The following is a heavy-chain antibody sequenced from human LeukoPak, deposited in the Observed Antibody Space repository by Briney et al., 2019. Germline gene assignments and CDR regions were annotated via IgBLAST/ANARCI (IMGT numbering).Heavy chain of an antibody. CDR1: GGSISSSSYY. D-gene: IGHD3-10*01. CDR3: XRQXXAXTMXRGVIIGWFDP. V-gene: IGHV4-39*01. CDR2: IYYSGST. J-gene: IGHJ5*02. Sequence: SETLSLTCTVSGGSISSSSYYWGWIRQPPGKGLEWIGSIYYSGSTYYNPSLKSRVTISVDTSKNQFSLKLSSVTAADTAVYYCXRQXXAXTMXRGVIIGWFDPWGQGTLVTVSS.